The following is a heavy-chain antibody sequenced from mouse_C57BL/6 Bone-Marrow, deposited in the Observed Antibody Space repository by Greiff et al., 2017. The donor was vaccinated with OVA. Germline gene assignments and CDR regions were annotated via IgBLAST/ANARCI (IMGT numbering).Heavy chain of an antibody. V-gene: IGHV1-64*01. CDR2: IHPNSGST. Sequence: VQLQQPGAELVKPGASVKLSCKASGYTFTSYWMHWVKQRPGQGLEWIGMIHPNSGSTNYNEKFKSKATLTVDKSSSTAYMQLSSLTSEDSAVYYCARIYDGNRYRYFDVCGTGTTITVSS. J-gene: IGHJ1*03. CDR3: ARIYDGNRYRYFDV. D-gene: IGHD2-1*01. CDR1: GYTFTSYW.